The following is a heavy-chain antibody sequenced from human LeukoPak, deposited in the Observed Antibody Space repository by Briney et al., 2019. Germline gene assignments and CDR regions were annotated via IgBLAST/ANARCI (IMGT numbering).Heavy chain of an antibody. CDR3: ARGPDSSGYQILNWFDP. CDR1: GFTFSSYS. D-gene: IGHD3-22*01. CDR2: ISSSSSYI. Sequence: GGSLRLSCAASGFTFSSYSMNWVRQAPGKGLEWVSSISSSSSYIYYADSVKGRFTISRDNAKNSLYLQMNSLRAEDTAVYYCARGPDSSGYQILNWFDPWGQGTLVTVSS. J-gene: IGHJ5*02. V-gene: IGHV3-21*01.